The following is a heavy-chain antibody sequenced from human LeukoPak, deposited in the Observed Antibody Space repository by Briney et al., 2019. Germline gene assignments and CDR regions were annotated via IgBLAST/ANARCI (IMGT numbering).Heavy chain of an antibody. Sequence: PGGSLRLSCVASGLTFNTYAVSWVRQAPGKSLEWVSAISPSGDRTYYADSLKGRFTISRDNSNNTVYLQIHRLRVDDTAIYSCATELWGGRHLRAEFWGRGTLVSVSS. J-gene: IGHJ4*02. V-gene: IGHV3-23*01. D-gene: IGHD1-14*01. CDR3: ATELWGGRHLRAEF. CDR2: ISPSGDRT. CDR1: GLTFNTYA.